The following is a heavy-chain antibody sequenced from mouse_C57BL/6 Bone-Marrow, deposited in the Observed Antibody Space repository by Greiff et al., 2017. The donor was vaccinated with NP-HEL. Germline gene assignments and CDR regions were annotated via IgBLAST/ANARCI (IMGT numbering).Heavy chain of an antibody. Sequence: QVQLQQPGAELVKPGASVKLSCKASGYTFTSYWMHWVKQRPGQGLEWIGMIHPNSGSTNYNEKFKGKATLTVDKSSSTAYMQLSSLTSEDSAVYYCARLWLLVYWYFDVWGTGTTVTVSS. CDR2: IHPNSGST. J-gene: IGHJ1*03. CDR1: GYTFTSYW. V-gene: IGHV1-64*01. D-gene: IGHD2-3*01. CDR3: ARLWLLVYWYFDV.